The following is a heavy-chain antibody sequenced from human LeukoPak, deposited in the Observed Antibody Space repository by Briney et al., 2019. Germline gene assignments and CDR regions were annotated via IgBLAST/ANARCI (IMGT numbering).Heavy chain of an antibody. CDR3: ARVGYYDFWSGYHYYYMDV. CDR2: ISAYNGNT. J-gene: IGHJ6*03. V-gene: IGHV1-18*01. CDR1: GYTFTSYG. D-gene: IGHD3-3*01. Sequence: ASVKVSCKASGYTFTSYGISWVRQAPGQGLEWMGWISAYNGNTNYAQKLQGRVTMTTDTSTSTAYMELRSLRSDDTAVYYCARVGYYDFWSGYHYYYMDVWGKGTTVTVSS.